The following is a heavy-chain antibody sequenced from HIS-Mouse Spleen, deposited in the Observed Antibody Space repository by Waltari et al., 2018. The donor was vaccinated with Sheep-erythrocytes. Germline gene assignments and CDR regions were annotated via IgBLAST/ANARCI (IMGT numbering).Heavy chain of an antibody. V-gene: IGHV3-15*01. D-gene: IGHD1-26*01. Sequence: EVQLVESGGGLVKPGGSLRLSCAASGFTFSNAWMSWVRQAPGKGLDWVGRSKSKTEGGTTDYAAPVKGRFTISRDDSKNTLYLQMNSLKTEDTAVYYCTTEGVGDYWGQGTLVTVSS. CDR1: GFTFSNAW. CDR3: TTEGVGDY. J-gene: IGHJ4*02. CDR2: SKSKTEGGTT.